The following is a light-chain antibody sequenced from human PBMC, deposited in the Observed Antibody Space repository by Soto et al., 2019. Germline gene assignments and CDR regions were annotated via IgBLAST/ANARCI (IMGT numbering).Light chain of an antibody. CDR2: DAS. V-gene: IGKV3-15*01. J-gene: IGKJ1*01. CDR1: QSVRSN. CDR3: QQYNNWPPTWT. Sequence: EIVMTQSPATLSVSPGERATLSCRASQSVRSNLAWYRQKPGQAPSLLIYDASTRATGISARLSGSGSGTEFTLTISSLQSEDFAVYYCQQYNNWPPTWTFGQGTKVDIK.